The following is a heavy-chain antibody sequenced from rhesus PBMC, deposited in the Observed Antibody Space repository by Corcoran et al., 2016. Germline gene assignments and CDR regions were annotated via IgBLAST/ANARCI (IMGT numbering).Heavy chain of an antibody. V-gene: IGHV4-173*01. CDR3: ARSYSGSYYLAY. Sequence: QVQLQESGPGLVKPSETLSLTCAVSGGSISSNSWRWIRQPPGKGLEWSGRISGSGGSTNYNPALKSRVTISTDTSKNQFSLKLSSVTAADTAVYYCARSYSGSYYLAYWGQGVLVTVSS. CDR2: ISGSGGST. J-gene: IGHJ4*01. CDR1: GGSISSNS. D-gene: IGHD3-16*01.